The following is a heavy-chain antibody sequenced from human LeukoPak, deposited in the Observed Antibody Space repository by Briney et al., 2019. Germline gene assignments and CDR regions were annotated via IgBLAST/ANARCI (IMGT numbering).Heavy chain of an antibody. J-gene: IGHJ4*02. D-gene: IGHD1-1*01. Sequence: ASVKVSCKASGYTFTSYYMHWVRQAPGQGLEWMGIINPSGGSTSYAQKFQGRVTMTRDTSTSTVYMELSSLRSEDTAVYYCARDATSERRVVPTLDYWGQGTLVTVSS. V-gene: IGHV1-46*01. CDR1: GYTFTSYY. CDR3: ARDATSERRVVPTLDY. CDR2: INPSGGST.